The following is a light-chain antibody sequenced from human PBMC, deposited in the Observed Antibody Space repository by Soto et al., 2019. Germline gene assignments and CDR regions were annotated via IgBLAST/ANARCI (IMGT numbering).Light chain of an antibody. CDR1: QTISSNF. V-gene: IGKV3-20*01. CDR2: GVS. Sequence: EIVLTQSPGTLSLSPGEGATLACRASQTISSNFLAWYQQKPGQPPRLLIYGVSIRATGIHDRFSGSGSGTDFTLTISRLEPEDFAVYYCQQCGSSPWTFGQGTTVEIK. CDR3: QQCGSSPWT. J-gene: IGKJ1*01.